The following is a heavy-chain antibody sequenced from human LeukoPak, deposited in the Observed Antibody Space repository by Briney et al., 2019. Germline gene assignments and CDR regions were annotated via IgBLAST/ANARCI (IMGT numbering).Heavy chain of an antibody. CDR2: ISSSGSTI. Sequence: KTGGSLRLSCAASGFTVSSNYMSWVRQAPGKGLEWVSYISSSGSTIYYADSVKGRFTISRDNAKNTLYLQMNSLRAEDAAVYYCATKGGDHQERVSLDFWGQGTLVTVSS. CDR3: ATKGGDHQERVSLDF. J-gene: IGHJ4*02. V-gene: IGHV3-11*04. D-gene: IGHD1-1*01. CDR1: GFTVSSNY.